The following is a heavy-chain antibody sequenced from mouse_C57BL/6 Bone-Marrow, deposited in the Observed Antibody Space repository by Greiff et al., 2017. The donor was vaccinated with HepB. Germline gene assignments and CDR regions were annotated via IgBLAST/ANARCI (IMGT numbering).Heavy chain of an antibody. CDR3: ARFDLTGKGAWFAY. J-gene: IGHJ3*01. Sequence: QVHVKQPGAELVKPGASVKMSCKASGYTFTSYWITWVKQRPGQGLEWIGDIYPGSGSTNYNEKFKSKATLTVDTSSSTAYMQLSSLTSEDSAVYYCARFDLTGKGAWFAYWGQGTLVTVSA. CDR2: IYPGSGST. CDR1: GYTFTSYW. D-gene: IGHD4-1*01. V-gene: IGHV1-55*01.